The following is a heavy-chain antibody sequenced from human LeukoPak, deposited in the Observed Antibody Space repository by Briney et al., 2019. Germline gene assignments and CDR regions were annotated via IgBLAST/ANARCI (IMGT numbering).Heavy chain of an antibody. CDR3: ARGWIAADNHNWFDP. CDR1: GGSFSGYY. Sequence: SETLSLTCAVYGGSFSGYYWSWIRQPPGKGLEWIGEINHSGSTNYNPSLKSRVTISVDTSKNQFSLKLSSVTAADTAVYYCARGWIAADNHNWFDPWGQGTLVTVSS. V-gene: IGHV4-34*01. D-gene: IGHD6-13*01. CDR2: INHSGST. J-gene: IGHJ5*02.